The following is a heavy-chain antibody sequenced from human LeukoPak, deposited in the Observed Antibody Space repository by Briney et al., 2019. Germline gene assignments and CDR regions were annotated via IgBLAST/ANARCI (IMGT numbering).Heavy chain of an antibody. CDR3: ARGGGLDV. CDR1: EFTFSSYW. J-gene: IGHJ6*02. Sequence: GGSLRLSCAASEFTFSSYWMNWARQAPGKGLEWVASINHNGNVNYYVDSVKGRFTISRDNAKNSLYLQMSNLRAEDTAVYFCARGGGLDVWGQGATVTVSS. D-gene: IGHD3-16*01. CDR2: INHNGNVN. V-gene: IGHV3-7*03.